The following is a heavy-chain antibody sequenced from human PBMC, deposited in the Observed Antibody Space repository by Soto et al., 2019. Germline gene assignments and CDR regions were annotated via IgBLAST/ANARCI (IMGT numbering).Heavy chain of an antibody. J-gene: IGHJ5*02. D-gene: IGHD6-6*01. CDR2: IYWNDDK. CDR3: AHRGSSSSSDNWFDP. Sequence: QITLKESGPTLVKPTQTLTLTCTFSGFSLSTSGVGVGWIRQPPGKALEWLALIYWNDDKRYSPSLKSRLTLTKDTSKNQVVLTMTNMDPVDTATYYCAHRGSSSSSDNWFDPWGQGTLVTVSS. CDR1: GFSLSTSGVG. V-gene: IGHV2-5*01.